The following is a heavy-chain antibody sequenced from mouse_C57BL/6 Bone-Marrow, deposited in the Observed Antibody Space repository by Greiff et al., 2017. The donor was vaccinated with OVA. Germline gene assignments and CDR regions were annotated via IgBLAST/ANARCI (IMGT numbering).Heavy chain of an antibody. CDR1: GFNIKDDY. CDR3: TPITTVGFDY. CDR2: IDPENGDT. Sequence: VQLQQSGAELVRPGASVKLSCTASGFNIKDDYMHWVKQRPEQGLEWIGWIDPENGDTEYASKFQGKATVTADTSSNTAYLHLSSLTAEDTAVYYCTPITTVGFDYWGQGTTLTVSS. D-gene: IGHD1-1*01. V-gene: IGHV14-4*01. J-gene: IGHJ2*01.